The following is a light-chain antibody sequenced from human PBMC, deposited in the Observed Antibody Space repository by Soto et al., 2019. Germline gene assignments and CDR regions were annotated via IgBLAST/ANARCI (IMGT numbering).Light chain of an antibody. J-gene: IGKJ1*01. CDR1: QNLLHSNGYNF. V-gene: IGKV2-28*01. CDR3: MQALQSRST. CDR2: LGS. Sequence: DAVMTQSPLSLSVSPGEPASISCRSGQNLLHSNGYNFLDSYLQKPGQSPQLLIYLGSNRSSGVPDRFSGSGSGTDFTLKISRVEAEDVGVYYCMQALQSRSTFGQGTKVEIK.